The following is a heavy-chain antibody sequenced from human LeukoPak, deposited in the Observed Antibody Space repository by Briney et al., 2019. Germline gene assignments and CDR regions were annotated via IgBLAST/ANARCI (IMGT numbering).Heavy chain of an antibody. CDR2: IYHSGST. D-gene: IGHD1-14*01. V-gene: IGHV4-4*02. CDR1: GGSISSSNW. CDR3: ARWYPSRYAFDI. J-gene: IGHJ3*02. Sequence: PSESLSLTCAVSGGSISSSNWWSWVRQPPGKGLEWIGEIYHSGSTNYNPSLKSRVTISVDKSKNQFSLKLSSVTAADTAVYYCARWYPSRYAFDIWGQGTMVTVSS.